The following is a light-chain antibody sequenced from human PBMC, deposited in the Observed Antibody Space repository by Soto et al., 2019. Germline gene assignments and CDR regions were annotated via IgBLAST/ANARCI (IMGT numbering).Light chain of an antibody. Sequence: DIQMTQSPSSLSASVGDRVTITCQASQNINNYLNWYQQKPGRAPKLLIYDASNLEAGVPSRFSGSGSETEFTLSISSLQPEDFATYFCQQIYSAPLTFGGGTKVDIK. CDR2: DAS. CDR1: QNINNY. V-gene: IGKV1-39*01. CDR3: QQIYSAPLT. J-gene: IGKJ4*01.